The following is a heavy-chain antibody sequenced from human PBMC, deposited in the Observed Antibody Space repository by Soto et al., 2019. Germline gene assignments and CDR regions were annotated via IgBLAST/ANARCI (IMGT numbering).Heavy chain of an antibody. CDR2: MTYDGATE. CDR3: ARVRLSIAVNDALDV. J-gene: IGHJ3*01. V-gene: IGHV3-30*14. Sequence: QVRLVESGGGVVQPGTSLRLSCAASGFTFSDYVIHWVRQAAGKGLEWVASMTYDGATEYYADSVKGRFTMSRDNSKRALSLQMNILIPDDTAVYYCARVRLSIAVNDALDVWGQGTTVTVSS. D-gene: IGHD3-3*02. CDR1: GFTFSDYV.